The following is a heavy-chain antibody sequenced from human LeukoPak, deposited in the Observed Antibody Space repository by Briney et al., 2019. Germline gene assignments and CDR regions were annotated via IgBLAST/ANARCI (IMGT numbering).Heavy chain of an antibody. CDR2: INPNSGGT. D-gene: IGHD3-22*01. CDR1: GYTFTGHY. J-gene: IGHJ6*03. CDR3: ARASAPYYDSSGYYPRNYYYYMDV. V-gene: IGHV1-2*02. Sequence: ASVKVSCKASGYTFTGHYMHWVRQAPGQGLEWMGWINPNSGGTNYAQKFQGRVTITADKSTSTAYMELSSLRSEDTAVYYCARASAPYYDSSGYYPRNYYYYMDVWGKGTTVTVSS.